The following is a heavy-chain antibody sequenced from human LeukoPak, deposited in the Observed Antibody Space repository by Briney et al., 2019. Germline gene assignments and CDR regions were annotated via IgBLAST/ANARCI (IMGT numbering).Heavy chain of an antibody. CDR3: ARLYGSGSYYNSYFDY. V-gene: IGHV3-53*01. CDR1: GFTVRCHY. J-gene: IGHJ4*02. D-gene: IGHD3-10*01. CDR2: IFSGGST. Sequence: GSLRLSCAGSGFTVRCHYLGWVRQAPRNGLEWVSVIFSGGSTYYADSVKGRFTISRDNSKNTLYLQMNSLRAEDTAVYYCARLYGSGSYYNSYFDYWGQGTLVTVSS.